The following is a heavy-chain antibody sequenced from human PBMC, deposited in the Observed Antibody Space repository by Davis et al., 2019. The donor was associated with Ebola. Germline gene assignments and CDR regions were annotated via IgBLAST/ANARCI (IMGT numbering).Heavy chain of an antibody. CDR3: TRDRYDYGDYGGNY. D-gene: IGHD4-17*01. Sequence: GESLKISCTASGFTFGDYAMSWVRQAPGKGLEWVGFIRSKAYGGTTGYAASVKGRFTISRDDSKSIAYLQMNSLKTEDTAVYYCTRDRYDYGDYGGNYWGQGTLVTVSS. V-gene: IGHV3-49*04. J-gene: IGHJ4*02. CDR2: IRSKAYGGTT. CDR1: GFTFGDYA.